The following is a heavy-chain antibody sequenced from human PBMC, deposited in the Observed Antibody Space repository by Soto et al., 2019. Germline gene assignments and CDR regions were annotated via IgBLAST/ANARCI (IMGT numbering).Heavy chain of an antibody. CDR1: GYNFACYW. Sequence: GESLKISCKGSGYNFACYWIAWVRQMPGKGLELMGIIYPSDSDTRYRPSFQGQVTISADKSISSAYLQWSSLRASDTAMYYCAGGGVSTRTFDYWGQGTPVTVSS. CDR3: AGGGVSTRTFDY. J-gene: IGHJ4*02. V-gene: IGHV5-51*01. D-gene: IGHD3-3*01. CDR2: IYPSDSDT.